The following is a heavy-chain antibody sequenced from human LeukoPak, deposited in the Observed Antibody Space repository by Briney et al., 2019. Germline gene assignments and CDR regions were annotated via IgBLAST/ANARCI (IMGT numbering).Heavy chain of an antibody. CDR1: GFTVSSES. Sequence: GRSLRLSWATSGFTVSSESMTWVRQAPGKGLEWVSTISSRGDSTYDADSVKGRFIISRDNSKNSLYLQMNTVRAEDTAVYYCAKGPRPDLTVPHTVEKWGQGTLVTVSS. J-gene: IGHJ4*02. CDR2: ISSRGDST. V-gene: IGHV3-23*01. D-gene: IGHD4-17*01. CDR3: AKGPRPDLTVPHTVEK.